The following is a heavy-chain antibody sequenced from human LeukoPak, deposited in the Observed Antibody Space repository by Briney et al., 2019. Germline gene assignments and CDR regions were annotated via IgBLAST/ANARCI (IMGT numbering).Heavy chain of an antibody. J-gene: IGHJ4*02. CDR3: ARQVYSSSWSYYFEY. D-gene: IGHD6-13*01. CDR2: IHYSGST. CDR1: GGSISSYY. Sequence: SETLSLTCTVSGGSISSYYWSWIRQPPGKGLEWIGSIHYSGSTSYNSSLKSRVTMSIDTSKNQFSLKLSSVTPADTAVYYCARQVYSSSWSYYFEYWGQGILVTVSS. V-gene: IGHV4-59*01.